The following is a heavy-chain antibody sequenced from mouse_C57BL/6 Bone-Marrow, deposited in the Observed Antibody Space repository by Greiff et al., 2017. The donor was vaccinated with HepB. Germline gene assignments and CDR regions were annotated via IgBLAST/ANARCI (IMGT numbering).Heavy chain of an antibody. CDR2: ILPGSGST. CDR1: GYTFTGYW. Sequence: QVQLQQSGAELMKPGASVKLSCKATGYTFTGYWIEWVKQRPGHGLEWIGEILPGSGSTNYNEKFKGKATFTADTSSNTAYMQLSSLTTEDSAIYYCASRGTIYYDYDGYAMDYWGQGTSVTGSS. CDR3: ASRGTIYYDYDGYAMDY. J-gene: IGHJ4*01. V-gene: IGHV1-9*01. D-gene: IGHD2-4*01.